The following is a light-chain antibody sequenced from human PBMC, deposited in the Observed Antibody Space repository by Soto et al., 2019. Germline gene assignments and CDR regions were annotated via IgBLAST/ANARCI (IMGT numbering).Light chain of an antibody. J-gene: IGKJ1*01. CDR1: QSVSSN. Sequence: EIVMTQSPATLSVSPGERATLSCRASQSVSSNLAWYQQKPGQAPRLLIYGASTRATGIPDRFSGSGSGTAFTHTISSLQSEDFAVYYCQQYNNWPPWTFGQGTKVEIK. V-gene: IGKV3-15*01. CDR3: QQYNNWPPWT. CDR2: GAS.